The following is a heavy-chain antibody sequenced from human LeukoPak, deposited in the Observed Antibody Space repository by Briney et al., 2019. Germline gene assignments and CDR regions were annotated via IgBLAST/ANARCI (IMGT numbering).Heavy chain of an antibody. V-gene: IGHV1-69*05. CDR3: AREEGYCSGGSCYSGASYYYYMDV. D-gene: IGHD2-15*01. CDR2: IIPIFGTA. J-gene: IGHJ6*03. Sequence: SVTVSRKASGGTFSSYAISWVRQAPGQGLEWMGGIIPIFGTANYAQKFQGRVTITTDESTSTAYMELSSLRSEDTAVYYCAREEGYCSGGSCYSGASYYYYMDVWGKGTTVTVSS. CDR1: GGTFSSYA.